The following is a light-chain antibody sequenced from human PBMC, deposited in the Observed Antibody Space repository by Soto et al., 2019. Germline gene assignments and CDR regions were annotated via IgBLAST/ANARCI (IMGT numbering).Light chain of an antibody. CDR1: QSVDSTY. J-gene: IGKJ1*01. V-gene: IGKV3-20*01. Sequence: EIVLTQSPGTLSLSPGERATLSCRASQSVDSTYLAWYQQKPDQSPRLLIYATSTRAAGIPDRYSGSGSGTDFTLTISRLEPEDFAVYYCQQYDSSPWTFGQGTKVDIK. CDR3: QQYDSSPWT. CDR2: ATS.